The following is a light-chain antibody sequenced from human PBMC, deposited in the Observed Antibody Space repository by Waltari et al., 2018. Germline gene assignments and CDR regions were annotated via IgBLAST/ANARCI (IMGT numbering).Light chain of an antibody. CDR2: AAS. CDR1: QSISKN. CDR3: QQSYNTAYT. V-gene: IGKV1-39*01. Sequence: DIQMTQSPSSLSASVGDRVTITCRASQSISKNLNWYQQKPGKAPKLLIYAASSLQSGVSSGFSGSGSGTHFTLTISSLRPEDFATYYCQQSYNTAYTFGQGTKLDI. J-gene: IGKJ2*01.